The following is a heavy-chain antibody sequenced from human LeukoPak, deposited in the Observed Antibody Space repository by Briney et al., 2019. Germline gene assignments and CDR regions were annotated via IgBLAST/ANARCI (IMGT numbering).Heavy chain of an antibody. D-gene: IGHD3-10*01. CDR3: AKAAKYYFGSDTYYYFDY. CDR2: INSDGINT. CDR1: GFTFSNYW. V-gene: IGHV3-74*01. J-gene: IGHJ4*02. Sequence: GGSLGLSCAASGFTFSNYWMHWVRQAPGEGLVWVSRINSDGINTSYADSVKGRFTISRDNAKNTLYLQMNSLRAEDTAVYYCAKAAKYYFGSDTYYYFDYGGQGILVTVSS.